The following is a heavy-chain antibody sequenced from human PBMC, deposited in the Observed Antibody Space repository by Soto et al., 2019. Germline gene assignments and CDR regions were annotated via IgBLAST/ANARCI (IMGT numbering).Heavy chain of an antibody. CDR3: ARQVINHFDY. D-gene: IGHD3-22*01. CDR1: GGSISTYY. CDR2: IYYSGST. V-gene: IGHV4-59*08. J-gene: IGHJ4*02. Sequence: SETLSLTCTVSGGSISTYYWSWIRQPPGKGLEWIGYIYYSGSTNYNPSLKSRVTISVDTSKNQFSLKLSSVTAADTAVYYCARQVINHFDYRGQGTLVTVSS.